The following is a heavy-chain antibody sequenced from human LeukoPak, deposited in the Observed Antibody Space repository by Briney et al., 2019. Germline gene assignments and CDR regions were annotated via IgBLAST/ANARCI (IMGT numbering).Heavy chain of an antibody. V-gene: IGHV1-24*01. CDR2: FDPEDGET. Sequence: TSVKVSCKVSGYTLTELSMHWVRQAPGKGLEWMGGFDPEDGETIYAQKFQGRVTMTEDTSTDTAYMELSSLRSEDTAVYYCATSSEGYYDSSGLDAFDIWGQGTMVTVSS. J-gene: IGHJ3*02. CDR3: ATSSEGYYDSSGLDAFDI. D-gene: IGHD3-22*01. CDR1: GYTLTELS.